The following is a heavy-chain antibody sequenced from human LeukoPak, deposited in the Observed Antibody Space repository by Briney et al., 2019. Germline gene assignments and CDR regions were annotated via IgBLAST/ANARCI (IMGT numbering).Heavy chain of an antibody. V-gene: IGHV3-23*01. CDR2: ISGSGGST. J-gene: IGHJ4*02. D-gene: IGHD2-2*01. Sequence: GGSLRLYCAASGFTFSSYAMSWVRQAPGKGLEWVSAISGSGGSTYYADSVKGRFTISRDNSKNTLDLQMNSLRAEDTAVYYCAKDAPVNIVVVPAANSWGQGTLVTVSS. CDR3: AKDAPVNIVVVPAANS. CDR1: GFTFSSYA.